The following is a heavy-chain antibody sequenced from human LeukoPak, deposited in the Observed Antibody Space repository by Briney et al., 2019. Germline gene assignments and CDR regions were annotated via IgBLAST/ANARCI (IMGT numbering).Heavy chain of an antibody. D-gene: IGHD6-13*01. CDR1: GGSIRSYY. J-gene: IGHJ4*02. CDR2: IYDSGST. CDR3: ASRTIAAAGLDY. V-gene: IGHV4-59*08. Sequence: SETLSLTCTVSGGSIRSYYWSWIRQPPGKGLEWIGYIYDSGSTNYNPSLKSRVTISVDTSNNQFSLKLGSVTAADTAVYYCASRTIAAAGLDYWGQGTLVTVSS.